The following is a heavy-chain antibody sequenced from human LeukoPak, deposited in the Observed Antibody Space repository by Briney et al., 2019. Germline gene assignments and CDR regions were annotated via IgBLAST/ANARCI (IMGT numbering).Heavy chain of an antibody. Sequence: ASVKVSCKASGYTFSDYYMHWVRQAPGQGLECMGWINLNNGDTKYAQKFEGRVTMTRDTSINTAYMELSGMRSDDTAVYYCARDHPSSYIGIDYWGQGTLVTVSS. CDR3: ARDHPSSYIGIDY. D-gene: IGHD2-2*01. J-gene: IGHJ4*02. CDR2: INLNNGDT. CDR1: GYTFSDYY. V-gene: IGHV1-2*02.